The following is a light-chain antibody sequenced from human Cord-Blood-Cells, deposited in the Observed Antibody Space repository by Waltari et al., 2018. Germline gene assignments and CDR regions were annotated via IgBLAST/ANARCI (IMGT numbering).Light chain of an antibody. Sequence: DIQMTQSPSSLSASVGDRVTITCRASQSISSYLNWYQQKPGKAPKLLIYAASSLQSGVPSRFSGSGSETDFTLTISSLQPEDFATYSCQQSYSTSPAFGGGTKVEIK. V-gene: IGKV1-39*01. CDR1: QSISSY. J-gene: IGKJ4*01. CDR2: AAS. CDR3: QQSYSTSPA.